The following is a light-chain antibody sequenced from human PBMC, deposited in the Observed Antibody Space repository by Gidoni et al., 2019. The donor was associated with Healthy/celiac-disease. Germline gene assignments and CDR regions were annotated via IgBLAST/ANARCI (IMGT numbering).Light chain of an antibody. J-gene: IGKJ1*01. CDR3: QQYNSYCWT. CDR2: TAY. Sequence: DRQMTQSPSTLSASVGDRVTITCRASQSISSWLAWYQQKPGKAPTLLIYTAYSLESGVPSRFSGSCSGTDFTLTISSLQPYDFATYYCQQYNSYCWTFGQGTKVEIK. CDR1: QSISSW. V-gene: IGKV1-5*03.